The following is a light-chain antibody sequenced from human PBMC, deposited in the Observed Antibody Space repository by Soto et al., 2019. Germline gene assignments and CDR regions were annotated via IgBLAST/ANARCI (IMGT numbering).Light chain of an antibody. Sequence: DIVLTQSPGTLSFSPGERATLSCRASQTVINNQLAWYQQTPGQAPRLLIYAASSRATGIPDRFSGSGSGTDFTLTITRLEPEDSAMYYCQQYCSAGGITFGHRTRLEVK. CDR2: AAS. CDR3: QQYCSAGGIT. J-gene: IGKJ5*01. CDR1: QTVINNQ. V-gene: IGKV3-20*01.